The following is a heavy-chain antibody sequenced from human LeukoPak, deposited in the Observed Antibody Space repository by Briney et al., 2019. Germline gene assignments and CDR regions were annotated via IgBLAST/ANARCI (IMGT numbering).Heavy chain of an antibody. CDR1: GGSFSGYY. J-gene: IGHJ6*02. CDR3: ASRIVGATPSLYYYGMDG. Sequence: SETLSLTCAVYGGSFSGYYWSWIRQPPGKGLEWIGEINHSGSTNYNPSLKSRVTISVDTSKNQFSLKLSSVTAADTAVYYCASRIVGATPSLYYYGMDGWGQGTTVTVSS. V-gene: IGHV4-34*01. D-gene: IGHD1-26*01. CDR2: INHSGST.